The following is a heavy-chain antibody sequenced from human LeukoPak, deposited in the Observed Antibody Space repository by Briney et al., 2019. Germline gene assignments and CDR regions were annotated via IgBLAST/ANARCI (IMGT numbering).Heavy chain of an antibody. CDR3: AISGYSSGWYLGALFDY. CDR2: ISSAARTT. D-gene: IGHD6-19*01. J-gene: IGHJ4*02. CDR1: GFTFSDYS. V-gene: IGHV3-11*01. Sequence: GGSLRLSCAVSGFTFSDYSMTWIRQAPGKGLEWVSYISSAARTTYYADSVKGRFTISRDNAKNSLYLQMNSLRAEDTAVYYCAISGYSSGWYLGALFDYWGQGTLVTVSS.